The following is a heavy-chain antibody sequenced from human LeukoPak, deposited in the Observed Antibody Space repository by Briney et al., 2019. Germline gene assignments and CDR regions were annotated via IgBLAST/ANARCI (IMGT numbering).Heavy chain of an antibody. D-gene: IGHD2-15*01. J-gene: IGHJ5*02. V-gene: IGHV4-4*07. CDR2: IYTSGST. CDR3: ARSYCSGGSCLNWFDP. Sequence: SETLSLTCTVSGGSISSYYWSWIRQPAGKGLEWIGRIYTSGSTNYNPSLKSRVTMSVDTSKNQFSLKLTFVTAADTAVYYCARSYCSGGSCLNWFDPWGLGTLVTVSS. CDR1: GGSISSYY.